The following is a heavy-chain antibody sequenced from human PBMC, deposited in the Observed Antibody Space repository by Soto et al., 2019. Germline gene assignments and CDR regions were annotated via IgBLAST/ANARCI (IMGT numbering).Heavy chain of an antibody. CDR1: GGTFSSYA. V-gene: IGHV1-69*13. J-gene: IGHJ4*02. Sequence: ASVKVSCKASGGTFSSYAISWVRQAPGQGLEWMGGIIPIFGTANYAQKFQGRVTITADESTSTAYMELSSLRSEDTAVYYCVREATVVPTPYFDYWGQGTLVTVS. CDR2: IIPIFGTA. CDR3: VREATVVPTPYFDY. D-gene: IGHD4-17*01.